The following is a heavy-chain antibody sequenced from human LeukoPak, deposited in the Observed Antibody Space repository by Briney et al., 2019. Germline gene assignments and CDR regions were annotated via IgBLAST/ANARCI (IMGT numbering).Heavy chain of an antibody. CDR2: ISSSSSYI. Sequence: GGSLRLSCAASGFTFSSYSMNSVRQAPGKGLEWVSSISSSSSYIYYADSVKGRFTISRDNAKNSLYLQINSLRVEDTAIYYCAGCSSSKCNDAFDIWGQGTMVTVSS. V-gene: IGHV3-21*01. CDR1: GFTFSSYS. CDR3: AGCSSSKCNDAFDI. J-gene: IGHJ3*02. D-gene: IGHD2-2*01.